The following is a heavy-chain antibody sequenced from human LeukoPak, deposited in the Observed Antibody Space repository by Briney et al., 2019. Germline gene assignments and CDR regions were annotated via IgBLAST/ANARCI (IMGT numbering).Heavy chain of an antibody. D-gene: IGHD1-26*01. Sequence: GASVKVSCKASGGTFSSYAISWVRQAPGQGLEWMGGIIPIFGTANYAQKFQGRVTITADKSTSTAYMELRSLRSDDTAVYYCARVKGSYYSVDYWGQGTLVTVSS. V-gene: IGHV1-69*06. CDR3: ARVKGSYYSVDY. J-gene: IGHJ4*02. CDR2: IIPIFGTA. CDR1: GGTFSSYA.